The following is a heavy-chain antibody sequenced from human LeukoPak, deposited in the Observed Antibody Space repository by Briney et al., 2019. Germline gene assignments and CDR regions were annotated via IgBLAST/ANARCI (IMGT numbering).Heavy chain of an antibody. CDR2: IRYDGSNK. D-gene: IGHD3-22*01. Sequence: GGSLRLSCEASGFTFSSHWMSWVRQAPGKGLEWVAFIRYDGSNKYYADSVKGRFTISRDNSKNTLYLQMNSLRAEDTAVYYCAKDPRGYDSSGFDYWGQGTLVTVSS. CDR1: GFTFSSHW. V-gene: IGHV3-30*02. CDR3: AKDPRGYDSSGFDY. J-gene: IGHJ4*02.